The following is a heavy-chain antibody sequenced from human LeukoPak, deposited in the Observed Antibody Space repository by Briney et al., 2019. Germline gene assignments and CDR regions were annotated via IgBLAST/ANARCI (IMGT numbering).Heavy chain of an antibody. D-gene: IGHD3-16*01. CDR1: GFTFSSYA. J-gene: IGHJ4*02. V-gene: IGHV3-30-3*01. Sequence: GGSLRLSCAASGFTFSSYAMHWVRQAPGKGLEWVAVISYDGSNKYYADAVKGRFTISRDNSKNTLYLQMNSLRAEDTAVYYCARGRGHWGTTPDYFDYWDQGTLVTVSS. CDR2: ISYDGSNK. CDR3: ARGRGHWGTTPDYFDY.